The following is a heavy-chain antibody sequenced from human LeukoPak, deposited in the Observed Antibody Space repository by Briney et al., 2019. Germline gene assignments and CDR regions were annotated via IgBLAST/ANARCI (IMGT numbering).Heavy chain of an antibody. V-gene: IGHV3-30-3*01. J-gene: IGHJ4*02. CDR1: GFTFSSYW. CDR2: ISYDGSNK. D-gene: IGHD6-13*01. Sequence: PGGSLRLSCAASGFTFSSYWMSWVRQAPGKGLEWVAVISYDGSNKYYADSVKGRFTISRDNSKNTLYLQMNSLRAEDTAVYYCARGSAAAAGPWGYWGQGTLVTVSS. CDR3: ARGSAAAAGPWGY.